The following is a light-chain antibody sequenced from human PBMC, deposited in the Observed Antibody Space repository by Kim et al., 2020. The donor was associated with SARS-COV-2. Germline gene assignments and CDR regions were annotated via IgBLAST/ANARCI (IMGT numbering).Light chain of an antibody. CDR1: SHRSYS. CDR3: NSRDSNDNVV. CDR2: GKN. V-gene: IGLV3-19*01. J-gene: IGLJ2*01. Sequence: VAVGQTVRITCQGNSHRSYSATWYQQKPGPAPIVVNYGKNNRPAGIPDRFSGSSAGNTASLTITGTQAGDEADYYCNSRDSNDNVVFGGGTKLTVL.